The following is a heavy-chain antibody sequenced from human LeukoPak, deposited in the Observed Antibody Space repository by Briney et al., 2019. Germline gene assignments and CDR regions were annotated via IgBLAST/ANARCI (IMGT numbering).Heavy chain of an antibody. J-gene: IGHJ4*02. D-gene: IGHD1-1*01. V-gene: IGHV4-61*02. CDR1: GGSISSGSYY. Sequence: PSETLSLTCTVSGGSISSGSYYWSWIRQPAGKGLEWIGRIYTSGSTNYNPSLKSRVTISVDTSKNQFSLKLSSVTAADTAVYYCARDLPGTRAQGWWGQGTLVTVSS. CDR3: ARDLPGTRAQGW. CDR2: IYTSGST.